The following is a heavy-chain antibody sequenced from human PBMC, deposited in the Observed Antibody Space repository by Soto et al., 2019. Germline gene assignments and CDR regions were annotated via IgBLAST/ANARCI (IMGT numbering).Heavy chain of an antibody. J-gene: IGHJ4*02. V-gene: IGHV3-21*01. CDR3: AKDRIGGYYENSGHAL. Sequence: PGGSLRLSXAASGLSFSSYIMNWVRQAPGKGLEWVSSISAGSIYIYYPDSVKGRFTISRDNAKNSLYLQMNSLRADDTAVYYRAKDRIGGYYENSGHALWGQGTLVTVSS. CDR1: GLSFSSYI. D-gene: IGHD3-22*01. CDR2: ISAGSIYI.